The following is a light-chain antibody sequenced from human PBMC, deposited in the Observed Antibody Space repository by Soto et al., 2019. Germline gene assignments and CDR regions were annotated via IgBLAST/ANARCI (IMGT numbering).Light chain of an antibody. CDR1: QNINNY. J-gene: IGKJ5*01. CDR3: QQYENLPT. CDR2: DAS. V-gene: IGKV1-33*01. Sequence: DMQMTQSKSSLSASVGDRVTITCQASQNINNYLNWYQQKPGRAPKLLIYDASNLEAGVPSRFRGSGSGTDFTFTISRLQPEDIATYYCQQYENLPTFGQGTLLEVK.